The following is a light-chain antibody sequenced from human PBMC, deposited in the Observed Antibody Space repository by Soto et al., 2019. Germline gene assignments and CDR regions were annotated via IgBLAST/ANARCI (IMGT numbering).Light chain of an antibody. Sequence: EIVLPQSPGTLFLSPGARATLSGRASQSVSNNYLAWYQQNPGQAPRLLIYGASNRATGIPDRFSGSGSGTDFTLTISRLEPEGFAVYYCQQYGSSGTVGQGTKVDI. J-gene: IGKJ1*01. CDR2: GAS. V-gene: IGKV3-20*01. CDR1: QSVSNNY. CDR3: QQYGSSGT.